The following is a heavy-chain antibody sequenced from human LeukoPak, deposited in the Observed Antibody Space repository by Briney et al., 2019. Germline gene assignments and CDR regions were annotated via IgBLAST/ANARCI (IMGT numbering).Heavy chain of an antibody. V-gene: IGHV3-30*18. Sequence: GGSLRLSCAASGFTIGSYGMHWVRQAPGKGLEWVAVISYDGSNKYYADSVKGRFTISRDNSKNTLYLQMNSLRAEDTAVYYCAKFSVEMATITGWGQGTLVTVSS. D-gene: IGHD5-12*01. CDR1: GFTIGSYG. J-gene: IGHJ4*02. CDR3: AKFSVEMATITG. CDR2: ISYDGSNK.